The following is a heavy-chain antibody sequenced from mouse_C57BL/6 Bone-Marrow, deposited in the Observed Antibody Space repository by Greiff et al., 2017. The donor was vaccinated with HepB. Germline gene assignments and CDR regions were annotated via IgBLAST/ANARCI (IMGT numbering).Heavy chain of an antibody. J-gene: IGHJ3*01. D-gene: IGHD2-4*01. Sequence: EVKLVESGGGLVKPGGSLKLSCAASGFTFSSYAMSWVRQTPEKRLEWVATISDGGSYTYYPDNVKGRFTISRDNAKNNLYLQMSHLKSEDTAMYYCARGRDYDYDGFAYWGQGTLVTVSA. V-gene: IGHV5-4*03. CDR1: GFTFSSYA. CDR2: ISDGGSYT. CDR3: ARGRDYDYDGFAY.